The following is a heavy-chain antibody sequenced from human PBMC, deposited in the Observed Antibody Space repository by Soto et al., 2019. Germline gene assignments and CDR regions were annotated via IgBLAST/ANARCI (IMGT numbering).Heavy chain of an antibody. CDR1: GGSISSGGYC. J-gene: IGHJ4*02. CDR2: IYYSGST. CDR3: ARDQSGWYSRAFEY. D-gene: IGHD6-19*01. Sequence: SETLSLTCTVSGGSISSGGYCWSWIRQHPGKGLEWIGYIYYSGSTYYNPSLKSRVTISVDTSKNQFSLKLSSVTAADTAVYYCARDQSGWYSRAFEYWGQGTLVTRLL. V-gene: IGHV4-31*03.